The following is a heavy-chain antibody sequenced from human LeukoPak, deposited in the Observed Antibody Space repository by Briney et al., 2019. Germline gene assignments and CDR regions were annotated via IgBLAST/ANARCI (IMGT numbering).Heavy chain of an antibody. D-gene: IGHD4-23*01. J-gene: IGHJ6*03. V-gene: IGHV3-30*04. CDR2: ISYDGSNK. CDR3: AREIPTTVAPYYYYNMDV. Sequence: GRSLSLSCAASGFTFSSYAMHWVRQPPGKGLEWVAVISYDGSNKYYADSVKGRLTVSRENSKTTLYLQMNRLRAEDTAVYYCAREIPTTVAPYYYYNMDVWGKGTTVTVSS. CDR1: GFTFSSYA.